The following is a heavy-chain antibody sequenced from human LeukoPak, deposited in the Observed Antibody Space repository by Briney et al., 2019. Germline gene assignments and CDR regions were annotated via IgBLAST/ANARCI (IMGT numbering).Heavy chain of an antibody. D-gene: IGHD3-10*01. V-gene: IGHV4-39*01. Sequence: SETLSLTCTVSGGSITNSTHYWGWVRQPPGTGLEWIGNIFYTGSPYYNPSLKSRVTISVDTSKNQFSLRLISVTAADTAVYYCARPLQSAWFGEYFAFEFGAGGQWSSSLQ. CDR3: ARPLQSAWFGEYFAFE. J-gene: IGHJ3*02. CDR1: GGSITNSTHY. CDR2: IFYTGSP.